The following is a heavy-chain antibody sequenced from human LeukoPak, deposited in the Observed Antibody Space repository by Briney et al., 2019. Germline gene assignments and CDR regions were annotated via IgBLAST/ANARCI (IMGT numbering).Heavy chain of an antibody. CDR2: IRGSGGST. D-gene: IGHD2-2*02. CDR1: GFTFSSYA. V-gene: IGHV3-23*01. CDR3: AKLVVVVPAAIGGRYFDY. Sequence: PGGSLRLSCAASGFTFSSYAMSWVRQAPGKGLEWVSAIRGSGGSTYYADSVKGRFTISRDNSKNTLYLQMNSLRAEDTAVYYCAKLVVVVPAAIGGRYFDYWGQGTLVTVSS. J-gene: IGHJ4*02.